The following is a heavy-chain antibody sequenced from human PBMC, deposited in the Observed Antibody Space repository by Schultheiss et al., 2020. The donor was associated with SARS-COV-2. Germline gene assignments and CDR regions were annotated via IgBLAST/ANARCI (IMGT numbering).Heavy chain of an antibody. J-gene: IGHJ6*02. CDR3: ARDGSGSYYRFWDYYYGMDV. CDR1: GYTFTSYG. D-gene: IGHD3-10*01. V-gene: IGHV1-18*01. Sequence: ASVKVSCKASGYTFTSYGISWVRQAPGQGLEWMGWISAYNGNTNYAQKLQGRVTMTTDTSTSTAYMELRSLRSDDTAVYYCARDGSGSYYRFWDYYYGMDVWGQGTTVTVSS. CDR2: ISAYNGNT.